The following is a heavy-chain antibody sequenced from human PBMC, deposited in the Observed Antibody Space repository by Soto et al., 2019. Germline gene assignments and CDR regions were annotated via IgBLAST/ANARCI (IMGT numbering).Heavy chain of an antibody. CDR2: IKHDGSEK. CDR1: GFTFSAYW. Sequence: GGSLRLSCAASGFTFSAYWMSWVRQTPGKGLEWVANIKHDGSEKYYVDSVKGRFTISRDNAKNSLFLEMNSLRAEDTAVFYCAIITRGFSMDVWGQGTTVTSP. J-gene: IGHJ6*02. D-gene: IGHD1-20*01. CDR3: AIITRGFSMDV. V-gene: IGHV3-7*01.